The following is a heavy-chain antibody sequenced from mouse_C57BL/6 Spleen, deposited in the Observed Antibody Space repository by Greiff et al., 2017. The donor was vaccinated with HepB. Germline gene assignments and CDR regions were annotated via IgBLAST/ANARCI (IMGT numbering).Heavy chain of an antibody. CDR2: IYPRSGNT. CDR3: AREGLLFYYAMDY. Sequence: VKLMESGAELARPGASVKLSCKASGYTFTSYGISWVKQRTGQGLEWIGEIYPRSGNTYYNEKFKGKATLTADKSSSTAYMELRSLTSEDSAVYFCAREGLLFYYAMDYWGQGTSVTVSS. D-gene: IGHD2-13*01. V-gene: IGHV1-81*01. CDR1: GYTFTSYG. J-gene: IGHJ4*01.